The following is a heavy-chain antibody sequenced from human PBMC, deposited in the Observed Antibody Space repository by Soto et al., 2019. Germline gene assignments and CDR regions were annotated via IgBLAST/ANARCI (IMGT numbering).Heavy chain of an antibody. CDR1: GFIFSSYG. V-gene: IGHV3-30*03. J-gene: IGHJ3*02. CDR2: ISFDGSFK. CDR3: ATIAAPPAFNI. D-gene: IGHD6-13*01. Sequence: GGSLRLSCAASGFIFSSYGMNWVRQAPGKGLEWVAVISFDGSFKYYADSVKGRFTISRDNSKNTLYLQINSLRTEDTAVYYCATIAAPPAFNIWGQGTMVTVSS.